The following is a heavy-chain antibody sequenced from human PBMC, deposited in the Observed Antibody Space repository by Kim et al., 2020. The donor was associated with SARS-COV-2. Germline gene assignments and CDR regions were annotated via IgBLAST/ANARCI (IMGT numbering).Heavy chain of an antibody. Sequence: GGSLRLSCAASGFTFSSYWMHWVRQAPGKGLVWVSRINSDGSSTSYADSVKGRFTISRDNAKNTLYLQMNSLRAEDTAVYYCARVASDIVVVPAAIRVGYYYYMDGWGKGTTVTVSS. CDR1: GFTFSSYW. CDR2: INSDGSST. CDR3: ARVASDIVVVPAAIRVGYYYYMDG. V-gene: IGHV3-74*01. D-gene: IGHD2-2*02. J-gene: IGHJ6*03.